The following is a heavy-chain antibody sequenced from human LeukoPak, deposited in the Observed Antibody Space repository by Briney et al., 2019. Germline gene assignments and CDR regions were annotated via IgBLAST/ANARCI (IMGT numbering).Heavy chain of an antibody. Sequence: SVKVSCKASGGTFSSYAISWVRQAPGQGLEWMGGIIPIFGTANYAQKFQGRVTITADESTSTAYMELSSLRSEDTAVYYCARDGYYYDSRGPFGYWGQGTLVTVSS. J-gene: IGHJ4*02. D-gene: IGHD3-22*01. CDR3: ARDGYYYDSRGPFGY. V-gene: IGHV1-69*13. CDR2: IIPIFGTA. CDR1: GGTFSSYA.